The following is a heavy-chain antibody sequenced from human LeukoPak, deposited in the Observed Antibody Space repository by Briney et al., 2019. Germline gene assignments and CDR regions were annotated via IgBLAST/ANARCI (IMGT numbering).Heavy chain of an antibody. J-gene: IGHJ4*02. D-gene: IGHD3-10*01. CDR1: GGTPTSYA. V-gene: IGHV1-69*13. Sequence: SVKVSCKPSGGTPTSYAISWVRESAGPGVEWWGGIIPIFGTANHAQTFPGRVTITADESTSTPYMELSSLRSEDTPVYYCARIRYYGSGRGYYFDYWGEGTLVTVSS. CDR2: IIPIFGTA. CDR3: ARIRYYGSGRGYYFDY.